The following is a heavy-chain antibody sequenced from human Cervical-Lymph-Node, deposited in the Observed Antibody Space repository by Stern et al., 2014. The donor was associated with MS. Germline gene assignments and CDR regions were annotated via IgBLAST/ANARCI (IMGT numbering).Heavy chain of an antibody. J-gene: IGHJ4*02. V-gene: IGHV3-74*01. CDR2: INEDGSTT. Sequence: EVQLVESGGGLVQPGGSLRLSCADSESTFRTYWMHWVRQVPGKELMWVSRINEDGSTTNYADSVKGRFTISRDNARNTLYLQMNSLRAEDTGIYYCARDGSNYYDSSGRFFDYWGQGTLVTVSS. CDR3: ARDGSNYYDSSGRFFDY. D-gene: IGHD3-22*01. CDR1: ESTFRTYW.